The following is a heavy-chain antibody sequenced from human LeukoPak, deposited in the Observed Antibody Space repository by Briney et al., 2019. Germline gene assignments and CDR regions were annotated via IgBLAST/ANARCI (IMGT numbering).Heavy chain of an antibody. CDR2: IKQDGSEK. D-gene: IGHD3-10*01. CDR1: GFTFSNYW. V-gene: IGHV3-7*01. CDR3: ASYGYYYYYMDV. Sequence: GGSLRLSCAASGFTFSNYWMSWVRQAPGKGREWVANIKQDGSEKYYVDSVKGPFTISRDNAKNSLYLQMNSLRAEDTAVYYCASYGYYYYYMDVWGKGTTVTVSS. J-gene: IGHJ6*03.